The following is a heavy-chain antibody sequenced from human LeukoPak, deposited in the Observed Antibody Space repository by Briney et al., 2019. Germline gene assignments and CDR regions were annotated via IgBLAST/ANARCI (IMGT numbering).Heavy chain of an antibody. CDR1: GGSISSSSYY. CDR2: IYYSGST. Sequence: PSETLSLTCTVSGGSISSSSYYWGWIRQPPGKGLEWIGSIYYSGSTYYNPSLKSRVTISVDTSKNQFSLKLSSVTAADTAVYYCARHPYDTLEWLFLPYFDYWGQGTLVTVSS. D-gene: IGHD3-3*01. CDR3: ARHPYDTLEWLFLPYFDY. V-gene: IGHV4-39*01. J-gene: IGHJ4*02.